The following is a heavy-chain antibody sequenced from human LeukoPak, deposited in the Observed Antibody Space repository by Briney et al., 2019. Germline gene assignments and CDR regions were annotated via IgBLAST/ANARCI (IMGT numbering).Heavy chain of an antibody. J-gene: IGHJ3*01. CDR3: ARHFYDSSGYLHDAFDL. D-gene: IGHD3-22*01. CDR1: GYTVCNNY. Sequence: GGSLRLSCAASGYTVCNNYMSWVRQAPGKGLEWVSVTYSAGTTYYADSVKGRFTISRDNSKNTLYLQVNSLRVEDTAVYYCARHFYDSSGYLHDAFDLWGQGTMVTVSS. CDR2: TYSAGTT. V-gene: IGHV3-53*01.